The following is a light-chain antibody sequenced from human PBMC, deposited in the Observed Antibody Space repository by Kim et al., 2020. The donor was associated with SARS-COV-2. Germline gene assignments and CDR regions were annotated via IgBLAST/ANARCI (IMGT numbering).Light chain of an antibody. CDR1: QAIKNY. Sequence: EIQMTQYPSSLSASLGERVTLSCRASQAIKNYVAWYQQNPGKVPKLLIYAASTLPSGVPSRFSGSGFGTDFALTISSLQPEDVADYYCQQRSNAPLTFGGGTKVDIK. CDR2: AAS. V-gene: IGKV1-27*01. CDR3: QQRSNAPLT. J-gene: IGKJ4*01.